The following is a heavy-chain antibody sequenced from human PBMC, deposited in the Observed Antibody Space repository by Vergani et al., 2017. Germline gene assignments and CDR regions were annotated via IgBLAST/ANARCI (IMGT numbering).Heavy chain of an antibody. Sequence: EVQLLESGGGLIQPGGSLRLSCVASGFSFRSYAMNWVRQAPGQGPEWVAAISGSGDSTYYADSMKGRFTISRDNSKNTLYLQMNGLRADDTAIYYCAKDVDEWRPYYNGMDVWVQGTTVTVSS. V-gene: IGHV3-23*01. CDR1: GFSFRSYA. D-gene: IGHD3-3*01. CDR3: AKDVDEWRPYYNGMDV. J-gene: IGHJ6*02. CDR2: ISGSGDST.